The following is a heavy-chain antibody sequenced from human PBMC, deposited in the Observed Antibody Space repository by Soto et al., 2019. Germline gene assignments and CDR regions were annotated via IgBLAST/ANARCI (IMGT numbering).Heavy chain of an antibody. Sequence: QLQLQESGPGLVKPSETLSLTRTVSGGSISSSSYYWGWIRQPPGKGLEWIGSIYYSGSTYYNPSLKSRVTISVDTSKNQFSLKLSSVTAADTAVYYCARHLNLVAAVGVDWFDPWGQGTLVTVSS. J-gene: IGHJ5*02. D-gene: IGHD2-15*01. V-gene: IGHV4-39*01. CDR3: ARHLNLVAAVGVDWFDP. CDR1: GGSISSSSYY. CDR2: IYYSGST.